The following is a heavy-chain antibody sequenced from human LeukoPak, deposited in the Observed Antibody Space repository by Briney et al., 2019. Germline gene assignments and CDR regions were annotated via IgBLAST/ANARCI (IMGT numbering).Heavy chain of an antibody. CDR1: GGSFSGYY. Sequence: SETLSLTCAVYGGSFSGYYWSWIRQPPGKGLEWIGEINHSGSTNYNPSLKSRVTISVDTSKNQFSLKLSSVTAADTAVYYCVSITGTTSSWFDPWGQGTLVTVSS. CDR2: INHSGST. V-gene: IGHV4-34*01. CDR3: VSITGTTSSWFDP. D-gene: IGHD1-7*01. J-gene: IGHJ5*02.